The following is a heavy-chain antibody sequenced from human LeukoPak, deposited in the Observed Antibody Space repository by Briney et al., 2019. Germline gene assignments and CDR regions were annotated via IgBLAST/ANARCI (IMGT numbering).Heavy chain of an antibody. CDR1: GGTFSSYA. CDR2: IIPILGIA. Sequence: SVKVSCKASGGTFSSYAISWVRQAPGQGLEWMGRIIPILGIANYAQKFQGRVTITADKSTSTAYMELSSLRSEDTAVYYCARREVVAATDYWGQGTLVTVSS. CDR3: ARREVVAATDY. J-gene: IGHJ4*02. D-gene: IGHD2-15*01. V-gene: IGHV1-69*04.